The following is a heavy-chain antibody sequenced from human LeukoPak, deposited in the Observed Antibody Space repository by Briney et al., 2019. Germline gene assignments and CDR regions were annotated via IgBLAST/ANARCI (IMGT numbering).Heavy chain of an antibody. J-gene: IGHJ4*02. CDR2: ISSSSTYT. D-gene: IGHD3-16*01. V-gene: IGHV3-11*05. CDR1: GFIFSNFA. CDR3: ATGRQGGVSDY. Sequence: PGGSLRLSCAASGFIFSNFAMSWVRQAPGKGLEWVSYISSSSTYTNYADSVKGRFTISRDNAKNSLYLQMNSLGAEDTAVYYCATGRQGGVSDYWGQGTLVTVSS.